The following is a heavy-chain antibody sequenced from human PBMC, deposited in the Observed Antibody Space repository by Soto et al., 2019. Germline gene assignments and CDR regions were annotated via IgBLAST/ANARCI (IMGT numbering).Heavy chain of an antibody. J-gene: IGHJ4*02. CDR2: VASDGRDK. Sequence: GGSLRLSCAASGFTFSRFAMHWVRQAPVQRLEWAAVVASDGRDKHHADSVKGRLTISRDNPKNTLSLQMRRLRSEDTAVYYCARDKSVVADYYFDYWGQGTVVTVSS. CDR1: GFTFSRFA. CDR3: ARDKSVVADYYFDY. D-gene: IGHD2-2*01. V-gene: IGHV3-30*04.